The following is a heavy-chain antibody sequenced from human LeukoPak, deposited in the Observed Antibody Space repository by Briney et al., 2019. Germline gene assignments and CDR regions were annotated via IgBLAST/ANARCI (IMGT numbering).Heavy chain of an antibody. J-gene: IGHJ3*01. CDR2: ISSSDGTI. Sequence: GGSLRLSCAASGISFSDYYMTWVRQAPGKGLEWLSDISSSDGTIYYADSVKGRFTISRDNSKNTVYLQMNSLRAEDTAVYRCASPIDTYASGSLGTWGQGTMVTVSS. CDR1: GISFSDYY. D-gene: IGHD3-10*01. CDR3: ASPIDTYASGSLGT. V-gene: IGHV3-11*04.